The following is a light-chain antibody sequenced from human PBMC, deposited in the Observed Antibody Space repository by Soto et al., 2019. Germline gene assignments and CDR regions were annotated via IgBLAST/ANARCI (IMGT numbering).Light chain of an antibody. CDR1: QDIRSD. J-gene: IGKJ1*01. CDR2: AAS. CDR3: LQDHSYPWT. Sequence: AIQLTQSPSSLSASVGDRVTITCRAGQDIRSDLGWYQHKPGKAPRLLIHAASSLQSGVPSRFSGSASGTEFTLTISRLQPEDLASYYCLQDHSYPWTFGQGTKVDIK. V-gene: IGKV1-6*01.